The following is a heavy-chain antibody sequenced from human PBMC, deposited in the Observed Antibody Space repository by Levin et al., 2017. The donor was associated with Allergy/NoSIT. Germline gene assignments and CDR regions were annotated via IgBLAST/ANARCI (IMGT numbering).Heavy chain of an antibody. CDR1: GFSFTTFG. CDR2: ISYDGNDK. CDR3: ATDLTFGTSSWALDY. J-gene: IGHJ4*02. V-gene: IGHV3-30*03. D-gene: IGHD6-13*01. Sequence: QPGGSLRLSCAASGFSFTTFGIHWVRQAPGKGLEWVAVISYDGNDKYYADSVKGRFTISRDNSKHTVYLQMNSLTPEHPDVSSCATDLTFGTSSWALDYWGQGALVTVSS.